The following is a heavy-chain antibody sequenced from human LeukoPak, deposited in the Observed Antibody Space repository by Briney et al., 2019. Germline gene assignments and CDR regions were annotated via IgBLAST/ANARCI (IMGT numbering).Heavy chain of an antibody. D-gene: IGHD3-10*01. CDR2: IRYDGSNK. CDR1: GFTFSSYG. V-gene: IGHV3-30*02. CDR3: AKGADHSVRGVPL. J-gene: IGHJ4*02. Sequence: GGSLRLSCAASGFTFSSYGMHWVRQAPGKGLEWVAFIRYDGSNKYYADSVKGRFTISRDNSKNTLYLQMNSLRAEDTAVYYCAKGADHSVRGVPLWGQGTLVTVSS.